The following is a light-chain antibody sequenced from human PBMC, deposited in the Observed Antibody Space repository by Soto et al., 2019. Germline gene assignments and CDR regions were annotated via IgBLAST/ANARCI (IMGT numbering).Light chain of an antibody. CDR2: GTS. J-gene: IGKJ1*01. Sequence: EIVMTQSPATLSVSPGERATLSCRASQSVSSTFAWYQQKPGQAPRLLIYGTSARATGIPARFSGSGSGTDFTLTISSLEPEDFAVFYCHQYGISPPTFGPGTKVDIK. CDR1: QSVSST. V-gene: IGKV3-15*01. CDR3: HQYGISPPT.